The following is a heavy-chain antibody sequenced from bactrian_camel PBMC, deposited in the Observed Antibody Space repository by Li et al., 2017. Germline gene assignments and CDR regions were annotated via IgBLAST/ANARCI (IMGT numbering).Heavy chain of an antibody. CDR2: IYSDDYT. D-gene: IGHD3*01. V-gene: IGHV3S53*01. J-gene: IGHJ4*01. CDR1: GYTASSPSC. Sequence: VQLVESGGGSVQAGGSLRLSCAASGYTASSPSCMGWFRQAPGKEREAVATIYSDDYTTYAVSVKGRLTISQDNAKNMLYLQMNSLKPEDTAMYYCTKDRSYGTRNWVQSTRGQGTQVTVS. CDR3: TKDRSYGTRNWVQST.